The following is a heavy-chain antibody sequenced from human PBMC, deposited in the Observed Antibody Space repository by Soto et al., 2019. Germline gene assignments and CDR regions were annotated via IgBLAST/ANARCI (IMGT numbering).Heavy chain of an antibody. Sequence: SETLSLTCTVSGGSISSSSYYWSWIRQPPGKGLEWIGYIYYSGSTYYNPSLKSRVTISVDTSKNQFSLKLSSVTAADTAVYYCARDHYVYDILTGYGYYYGMDVWGQGTTVT. D-gene: IGHD3-9*01. J-gene: IGHJ6*02. CDR2: IYYSGST. V-gene: IGHV4-30-4*01. CDR1: GGSISSSSYY. CDR3: ARDHYVYDILTGYGYYYGMDV.